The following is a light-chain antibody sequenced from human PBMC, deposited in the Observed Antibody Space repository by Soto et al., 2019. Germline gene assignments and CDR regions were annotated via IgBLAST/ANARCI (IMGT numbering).Light chain of an antibody. V-gene: IGKV1-12*01. Sequence: DIQMTQSPSSVSASVGDRVTITCRASQAIDIWLAWYQQKPGEAPKLLIFTGSLLHSGVPPRFSGSGSGTDFTLTISSLQPEDFATYYWQQTLSFPPTFGQGTKV. J-gene: IGKJ1*01. CDR2: TGS. CDR1: QAIDIW. CDR3: QQTLSFPPT.